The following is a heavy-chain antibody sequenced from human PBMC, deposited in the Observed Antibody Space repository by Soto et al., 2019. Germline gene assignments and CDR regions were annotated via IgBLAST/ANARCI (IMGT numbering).Heavy chain of an antibody. V-gene: IGHV4-59*01. CDR3: ASWGLYGMDV. J-gene: IGHJ6*02. CDR2: IYYSGST. Sequence: SETLSLTCTVSGGSISSYYWSWIRQPPGKGLEWIGYIYYSGSTNYNPSLKSRVNISVDTSKNQFSLKLSSVTAADTAVYYCASWGLYGMDVWGQGTTVTVSS. CDR1: GGSISSYY. D-gene: IGHD3-16*01.